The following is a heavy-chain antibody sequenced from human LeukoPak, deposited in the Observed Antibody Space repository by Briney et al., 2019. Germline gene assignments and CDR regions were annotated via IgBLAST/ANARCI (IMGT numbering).Heavy chain of an antibody. J-gene: IGHJ3*02. CDR2: ISYDGSNK. D-gene: IGHD4-23*01. CDR1: GFTFSSYG. Sequence: GGSLRLSCAASGFTFSSYGMHWVRQAPGKGLEWVAVISYDGSNKYYADSVKGRFTISRDNSKNTLYLQMNSLRAEDTAVYYCAKDRRTVVIEGNAFDIWGQGTMVTVSS. V-gene: IGHV3-30*18. CDR3: AKDRRTVVIEGNAFDI.